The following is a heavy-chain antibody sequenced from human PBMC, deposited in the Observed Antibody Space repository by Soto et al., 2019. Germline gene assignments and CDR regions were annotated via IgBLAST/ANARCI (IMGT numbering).Heavy chain of an antibody. V-gene: IGHV4-34*01. CDR1: GGSFSGYY. J-gene: IGHJ6*03. CDR2: INHSGST. Sequence: SETLSLTCAVYGGSFSGYYLSWIRQPPGKGLEWIGEINHSGSTNYNPSLKSRVTISVDTSKNQFSLKLSSVTAADTAVYYCARGLPYYYYYYMDVWGKGTTVTVSS. CDR3: ARGLPYYYYYYMDV.